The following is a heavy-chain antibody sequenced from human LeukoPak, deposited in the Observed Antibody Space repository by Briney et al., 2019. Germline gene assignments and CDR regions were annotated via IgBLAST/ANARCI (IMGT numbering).Heavy chain of an antibody. Sequence: PGGSLRLSCAASGFTVSSNYMSWVRQAPGKGLEWVSVIYSGGSTYYADSAKGRFTTSTDNAKNSLYLQMNSLRAEDTTVYYCARDLAMAGSEYWGEGNLVTVSS. J-gene: IGHJ4*02. D-gene: IGHD6-19*01. V-gene: IGHV3-53*01. CDR1: GFTVSSNY. CDR2: IYSGGST. CDR3: ARDLAMAGSEY.